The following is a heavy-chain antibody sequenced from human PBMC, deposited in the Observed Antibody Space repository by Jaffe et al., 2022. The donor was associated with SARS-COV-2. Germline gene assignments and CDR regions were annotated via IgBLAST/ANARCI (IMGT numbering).Heavy chain of an antibody. Sequence: EVQLLESGGGLVQPGGSLRLSCAASGFTFSSYAMSWVRQAPGKGLEWVSAISGSGGSTYYADSVKGRFTISRDNSKNTLYLQMNSLRAEDTAVYYCAKGPHSSSWPDNWFDPWGQGTLVTVSS. CDR1: GFTFSSYA. D-gene: IGHD6-13*01. V-gene: IGHV3-23*01. J-gene: IGHJ5*02. CDR2: ISGSGGST. CDR3: AKGPHSSSWPDNWFDP.